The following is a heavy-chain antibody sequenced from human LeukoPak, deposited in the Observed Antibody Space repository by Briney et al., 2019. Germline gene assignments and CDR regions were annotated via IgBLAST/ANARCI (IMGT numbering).Heavy chain of an antibody. CDR2: ISYDGSNT. V-gene: IGHV3-30*18. CDR3: AKPYYYGSRSYMDY. J-gene: IGHJ4*02. CDR1: GFTVSSYG. Sequence: GGSLRLSCAASGFTVSSYGMRWVRQAPGKGLEWVAVISYDGSNTYYADSVKGRFTISRDNSKNMLYLQMNSLRAEDTAVYYCAKPYYYGSRSYMDYWGQGTLVTVSS. D-gene: IGHD3-10*01.